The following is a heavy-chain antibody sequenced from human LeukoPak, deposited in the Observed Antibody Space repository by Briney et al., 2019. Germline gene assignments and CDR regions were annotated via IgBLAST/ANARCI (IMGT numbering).Heavy chain of an antibody. CDR3: ARTYSSSLFGAFDI. D-gene: IGHD6-13*01. Sequence: SETLSLTCAVYGGSFSGYYWSWIRQPPGKGLEWIGEINHSGSTNYNPSLKGRVTISVDTSKNQFSLKLSSVTAADTAVYYCARTYSSSLFGAFDIWGQGTMVTVSS. J-gene: IGHJ3*02. CDR2: INHSGST. V-gene: IGHV4-34*01. CDR1: GGSFSGYY.